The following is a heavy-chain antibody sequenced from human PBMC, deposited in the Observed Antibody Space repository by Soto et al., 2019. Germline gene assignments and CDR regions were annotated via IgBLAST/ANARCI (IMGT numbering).Heavy chain of an antibody. J-gene: IGHJ6*02. Sequence: PGESLKISCKGSGYSFTSYWIGWVRQMPGKGLEWMGIIYPGDSDTRYSPSFQGQVTISADKSISTAYLQWSSLKASDTAMYYCARHDASTYSNSNYYYYGMDVWGQGTTVTV. V-gene: IGHV5-51*01. CDR3: ARHDASTYSNSNYYYYGMDV. CDR1: GYSFTSYW. D-gene: IGHD4-4*01. CDR2: IYPGDSDT.